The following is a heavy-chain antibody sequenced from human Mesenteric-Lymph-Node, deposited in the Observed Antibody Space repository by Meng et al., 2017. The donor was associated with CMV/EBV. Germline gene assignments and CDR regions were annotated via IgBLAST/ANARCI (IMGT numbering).Heavy chain of an antibody. Sequence: GGSLRLSCAASGFTFSNYAMSWVRQAPGKGLEWVSIIYSIAINNTIYADSVRGRFTISRDDSKNMVYLQMNSLRAEDTAVYYCARGRSDCSSTSCYTDGNFGYWGQGTLVTVSS. CDR2: IYSIAINNT. CDR1: GFTFSNYA. J-gene: IGHJ4*02. D-gene: IGHD2-2*02. V-gene: IGHV3-23*03. CDR3: ARGRSDCSSTSCYTDGNFGY.